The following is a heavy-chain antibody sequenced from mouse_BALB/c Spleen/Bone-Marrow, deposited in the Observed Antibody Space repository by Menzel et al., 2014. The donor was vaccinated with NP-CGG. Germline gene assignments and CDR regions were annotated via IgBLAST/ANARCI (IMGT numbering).Heavy chain of an antibody. CDR2: ISSDSTAI. Sequence: EVKVVESGGGLVQPGGSRKLSCAASGFTFSSFGMHWVRQAPEKGLEWVAYISSDSTAIYYADTVKGRFTISRDNPKNTLFLQMTSLRSEDTAMYYSIRPYDGYYAWFAYWGQGTLVTVSA. CDR3: IRPYDGYYAWFAY. J-gene: IGHJ3*01. V-gene: IGHV5-17*02. CDR1: GFTFSSFG. D-gene: IGHD2-3*01.